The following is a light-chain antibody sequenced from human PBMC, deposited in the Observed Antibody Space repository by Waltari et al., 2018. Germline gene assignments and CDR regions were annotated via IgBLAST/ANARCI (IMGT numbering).Light chain of an antibody. CDR1: NSDVGSFNF. J-gene: IGLJ1*01. CDR2: EVT. Sequence: QSALTQPASVSGSPGRWITISCTGTNSDVGSFNFVSWYQQHPGEAPKLMIFEVTNRPSGVSNRVSGSKAGNTASLIISGLQGEDEADYYCSSYTTSRTYVFGTGTKVTVL. CDR3: SSYTTSRTYV. V-gene: IGLV2-14*01.